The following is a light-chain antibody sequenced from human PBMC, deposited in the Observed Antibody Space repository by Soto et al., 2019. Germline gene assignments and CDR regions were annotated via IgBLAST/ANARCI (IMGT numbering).Light chain of an antibody. Sequence: QSALTQPRSVSGSPGQSVAISCTGTSSDVGRYNYVSWYQQHPGRAPKLMIYDVTERPSGVPDRFSGSKSGYTASLTISGLQAEDEADYYCCSYAGSNILIFGGGTKLTVL. V-gene: IGLV2-11*01. CDR2: DVT. CDR3: CSYAGSNILI. J-gene: IGLJ2*01. CDR1: SSDVGRYNY.